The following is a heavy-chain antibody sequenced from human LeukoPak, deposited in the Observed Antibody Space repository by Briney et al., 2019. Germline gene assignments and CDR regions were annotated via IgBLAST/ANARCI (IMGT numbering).Heavy chain of an antibody. J-gene: IGHJ4*02. CDR1: GGSISSGSYY. CDR2: IYTSGST. CDR3: ASSTGLAAAAPFDY. D-gene: IGHD6-13*01. V-gene: IGHV4-61*02. Sequence: PSETLSLTCTVSGGSISSGSYYWRWIRQPAGKGLEWIGRIYTSGSTNYNPSLKSRVTISVDTSKNQFSLKLSSVTAADTAVYYCASSTGLAAAAPFDYWGQGTLVTVSS.